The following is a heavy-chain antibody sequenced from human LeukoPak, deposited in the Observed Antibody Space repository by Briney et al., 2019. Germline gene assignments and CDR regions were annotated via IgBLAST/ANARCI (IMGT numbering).Heavy chain of an antibody. Sequence: PSETLSLTCTVSGYSISSGYYWGWIRQPPGKGLEWIGSIYYSGSTYYNPSLKSRVTISVDTSKNQFSLKLSSVTAADTAVYYCASEQGFGELLTFDYWGQGTLVTVSS. J-gene: IGHJ4*02. CDR1: GYSISSGYY. V-gene: IGHV4-38-2*02. CDR3: ASEQGFGELLTFDY. D-gene: IGHD3-10*01. CDR2: IYYSGST.